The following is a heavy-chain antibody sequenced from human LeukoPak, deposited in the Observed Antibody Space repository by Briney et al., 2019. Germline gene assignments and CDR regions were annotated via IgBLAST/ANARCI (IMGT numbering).Heavy chain of an antibody. J-gene: IGHJ6*02. V-gene: IGHV4-4*07. Sequence: SETLSLTCSVSGGSISSYFWSWIRQPAGKGLEWIGRIYTSGSTNYNPSLKSRVTMSVDTSKNQFSLKLSSVTAADTAVYYCAREYSSSSGPMDVWGQGTTVTVSS. CDR1: GGSISSYF. D-gene: IGHD6-6*01. CDR3: AREYSSSSGPMDV. CDR2: IYTSGST.